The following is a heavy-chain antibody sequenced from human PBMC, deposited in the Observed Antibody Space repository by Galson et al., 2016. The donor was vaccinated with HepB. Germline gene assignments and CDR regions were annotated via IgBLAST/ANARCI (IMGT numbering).Heavy chain of an antibody. V-gene: IGHV3-23*01. CDR1: GLTFSTYA. Sequence: SLRLSCAASGLTFSTYAMSWVRQAPGKGLAWVSAISDSGGNTYYADSVKGRFTISRSNSQNTLCMQMNSLKAEDTAIYYCEKSVLEYDILTVYYRRGADYWVQGTLVTVSS. J-gene: IGHJ4*02. CDR2: ISDSGGNT. D-gene: IGHD3-9*01. CDR3: EKSVLEYDILTVYYRRGADY.